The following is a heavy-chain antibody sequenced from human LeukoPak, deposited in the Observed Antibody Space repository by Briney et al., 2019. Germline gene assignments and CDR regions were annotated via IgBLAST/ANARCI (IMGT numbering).Heavy chain of an antibody. CDR3: ARVHDSDWYFDY. Sequence: GASVKVSCKASGYSFTTYYMHWVRQAPGHGLEWMGIIKPRGGSTSYAQKFQDSVTMTRDTSTSTVYMELSSLRSEDTAVYYCARVHDSDWYFDYWGQGTLVTVSS. CDR2: IKPRGGST. CDR1: GYSFTTYY. J-gene: IGHJ4*02. V-gene: IGHV1-46*01. D-gene: IGHD6-19*01.